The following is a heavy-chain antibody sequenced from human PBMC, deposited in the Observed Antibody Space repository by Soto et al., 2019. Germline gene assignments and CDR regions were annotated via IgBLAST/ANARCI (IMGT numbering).Heavy chain of an antibody. J-gene: IGHJ4*02. CDR2: MNPNSGNT. D-gene: IGHD6-13*01. V-gene: IGHV1-8*01. Sequence: TSYDINWVRQATGQGLEWMGWMNPNSGNTGYAQKFQGRVTMTRNTSISTAYMELSSLRSEDTAVYYCAKGQGGYSSSWPDYWGQGTLVTVSS. CDR1: TSYD. CDR3: AKGQGGYSSSWPDY.